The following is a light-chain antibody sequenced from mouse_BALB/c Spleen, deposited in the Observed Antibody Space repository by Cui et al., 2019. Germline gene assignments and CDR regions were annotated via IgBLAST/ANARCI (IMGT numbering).Light chain of an antibody. CDR1: SSVSY. Sequence: QIVLTLPPAILSTLRGEETTITCSGSSSVSYMHWFQQKPGTSPKLWIYSTSNLASGVPARFSGSGSGTAYALTISRMEAEDAATYYCQQSSSYPFTFGSGTKLEIK. CDR2: STS. J-gene: IGKJ4*01. V-gene: IGKV4-57*01. CDR3: QQSSSYPFT.